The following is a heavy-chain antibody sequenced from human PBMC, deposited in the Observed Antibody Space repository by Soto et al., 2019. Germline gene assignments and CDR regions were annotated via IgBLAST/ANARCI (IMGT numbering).Heavy chain of an antibody. CDR1: GGSISSYY. D-gene: IGHD5-12*01. Sequence: SETLSLTCTVSGGSISSYYWSWIRRPPGKGLEWIGYIYYSGSTNYNPSLKSRVTIPVDTSKNQFSLKLSSVTAADTAVYYCARGHYSGYDFYYYGMDVWGQGTTVTVSS. CDR3: ARGHYSGYDFYYYGMDV. J-gene: IGHJ6*02. V-gene: IGHV4-59*01. CDR2: IYYSGST.